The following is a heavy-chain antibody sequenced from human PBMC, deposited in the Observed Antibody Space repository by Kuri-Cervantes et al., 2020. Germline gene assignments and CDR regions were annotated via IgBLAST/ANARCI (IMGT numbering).Heavy chain of an antibody. Sequence: GESLKISCAASGFTFSNAWMSWVRQAPGKGLEWVGRIKSKTDGGTTDYAAPVKGRFTISRDNAKNSLYLQMNSLRAEDTALYYCAKGYYYDSRGAFDYWGQGTLVTVSS. D-gene: IGHD3-22*01. CDR2: IKSKTDGGTT. V-gene: IGHV3-15*05. CDR3: AKGYYYDSRGAFDY. CDR1: GFTFSNAW. J-gene: IGHJ4*02.